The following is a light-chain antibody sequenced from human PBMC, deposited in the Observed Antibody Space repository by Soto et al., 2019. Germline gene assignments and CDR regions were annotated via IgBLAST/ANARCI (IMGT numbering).Light chain of an antibody. CDR3: QSYDSSLSGVV. CDR1: SSNIGAGYD. CDR2: GNS. Sequence: QAVVTQPPSVSGAPGQRVTISCTGSSSNIGAGYDVHWYQQLPGTAPKLLIYGNSNRPSGVPDRFSGSKFGTSASLAITGLQAEDEADYYCQSYDSSLSGVVFGGGTQLTVL. J-gene: IGLJ2*01. V-gene: IGLV1-40*01.